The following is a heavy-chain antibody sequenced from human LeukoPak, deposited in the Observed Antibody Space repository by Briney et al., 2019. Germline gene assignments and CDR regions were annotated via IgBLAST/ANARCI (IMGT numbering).Heavy chain of an antibody. Sequence: SETLSLTCAVYGGSFSGYYWSWIRQPPGKGLEWIGEINHSGSTNYNPSLKSRVTISVDRSKNQFSLKLSSVTAADTAVYYCARDYRPNYYGSGSYYRWFDPWGQGTLVTVSS. CDR1: GGSFSGYY. V-gene: IGHV4-34*01. CDR2: INHSGST. CDR3: ARDYRPNYYGSGSYYRWFDP. J-gene: IGHJ5*02. D-gene: IGHD3-10*01.